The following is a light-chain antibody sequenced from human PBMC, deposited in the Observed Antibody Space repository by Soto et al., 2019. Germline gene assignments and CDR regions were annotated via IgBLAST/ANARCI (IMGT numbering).Light chain of an antibody. CDR3: QQYGNSPWT. CDR2: AAS. J-gene: IGKJ1*01. Sequence: EIVLTQSPGTLSLSPGERATLSCRASQSVSSNYLAWCQQKPGQAPRLLIYAASSRATGIPDRFSGSGSGTDFTLTICRLEPEDFAVYYCQQYGNSPWTFGQGTKVEI. CDR1: QSVSSNY. V-gene: IGKV3-20*01.